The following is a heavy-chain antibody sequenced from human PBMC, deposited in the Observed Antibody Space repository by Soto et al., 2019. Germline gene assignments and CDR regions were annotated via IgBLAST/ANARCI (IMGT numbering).Heavy chain of an antibody. CDR3: ASLYSGYEGFDY. D-gene: IGHD5-12*01. Sequence: SETLSLTCTVSGGSISSYYWSWIRQPPGKGLEWIGYIYYSGSTNYNPSLKSRVTISVDTSKNQFSLKLSSVTAADTAVYYCASLYSGYEGFDYWGQGTLVTVSS. CDR1: GGSISSYY. CDR2: IYYSGST. J-gene: IGHJ4*02. V-gene: IGHV4-59*08.